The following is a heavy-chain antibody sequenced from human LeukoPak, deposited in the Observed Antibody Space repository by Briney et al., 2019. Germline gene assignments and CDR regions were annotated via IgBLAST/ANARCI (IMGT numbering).Heavy chain of an antibody. J-gene: IGHJ4*02. Sequence: GGSLRLSCAASGFTFSDYYMSWIRQAPGKGLEWVSYISSSGSTIYYADSVKGRFTISRDNAKHSLYLQMHSLRAEDTAVYYCARAYSGSYYSDFDYWGQGPLVTVSS. V-gene: IGHV3-11*01. CDR3: ARAYSGSYYSDFDY. D-gene: IGHD1-26*01. CDR1: GFTFSDYY. CDR2: ISSSGSTI.